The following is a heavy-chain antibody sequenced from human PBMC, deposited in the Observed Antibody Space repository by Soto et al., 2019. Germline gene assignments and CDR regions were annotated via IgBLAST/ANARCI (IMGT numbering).Heavy chain of an antibody. D-gene: IGHD2-15*01. CDR3: ARDCSGGSCYLFSGMDV. CDR2: ISYDGSNK. CDR1: GFTFSSYA. J-gene: IGHJ6*02. V-gene: IGHV3-30-3*01. Sequence: GGSLRLSCAASGFTFSSYAMHWVRQAPGKGLEWVAVISYDGSNKYYADSVKGRFTISRDNSKNTLYLQMNSLRAEDTAVYYCARDCSGGSCYLFSGMDVWGQGTTVTVSS.